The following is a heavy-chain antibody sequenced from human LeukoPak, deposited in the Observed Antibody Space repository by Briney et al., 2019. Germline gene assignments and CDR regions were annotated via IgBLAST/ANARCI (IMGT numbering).Heavy chain of an antibody. D-gene: IGHD3-22*01. V-gene: IGHV1-69*04. CDR1: GGTFSSYA. Sequence: GASVKVSCKASGGTFSSYAISWVRQAPGQGLEWMGRIIPILGIANYAQKLQGRVTITADKSTSTAYMELSSLRSEDTAVYYCARQGRTYYYDSSGYYLDYWGQGTLVTVSS. CDR2: IIPILGIA. J-gene: IGHJ4*02. CDR3: ARQGRTYYYDSSGYYLDY.